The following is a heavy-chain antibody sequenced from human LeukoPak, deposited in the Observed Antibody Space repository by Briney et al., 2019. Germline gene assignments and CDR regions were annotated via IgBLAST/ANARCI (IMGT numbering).Heavy chain of an antibody. CDR1: GGTFSSYA. J-gene: IGHJ3*02. D-gene: IGHD6-19*01. V-gene: IGHV1-69*05. Sequence: GASVKVSCKASGGTFSSYAISWVRQAPGQGLEWMGGIIPIFGTANYAQKFQGRVTITTDEYTSTAYMELSSLRSEDTAVYYCASVKAQPGIAVAGPLWAFDIWGQGTMVTVSS. CDR2: IIPIFGTA. CDR3: ASVKAQPGIAVAGPLWAFDI.